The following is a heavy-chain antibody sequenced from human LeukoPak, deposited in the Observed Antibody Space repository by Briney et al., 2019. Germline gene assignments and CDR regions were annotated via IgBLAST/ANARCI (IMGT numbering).Heavy chain of an antibody. D-gene: IGHD6-13*01. CDR3: ARVIRAAPGKGFFDY. CDR1: GFIFSTYA. V-gene: IGHV3-23*01. CDR2: ISGSGGST. Sequence: GSLRLSCATSGFIFSTYALSWVRQAPGKGLEWASSISGSGGSTYHADSVKGRFTISRDSSKNTLYLQMNSLRAKDTAIYYCARVIRAAPGKGFFDYWGQGTLVTVSS. J-gene: IGHJ4*02.